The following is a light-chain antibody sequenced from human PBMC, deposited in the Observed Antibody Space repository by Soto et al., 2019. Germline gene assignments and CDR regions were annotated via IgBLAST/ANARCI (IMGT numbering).Light chain of an antibody. CDR3: SSYTSSSPRV. CDR2: DVS. CDR1: SIDVGGYNY. Sequence: QSVLTQAASVSGSPGQSITISCPGTSIDVGGYNYVSWYQQHPGKAPKLMIYDVSNRPSGVSNRFSGSKSGNTASLTISGLQAEDEADYYCSSYTSSSPRVFGTGTKVTVL. J-gene: IGLJ1*01. V-gene: IGLV2-14*01.